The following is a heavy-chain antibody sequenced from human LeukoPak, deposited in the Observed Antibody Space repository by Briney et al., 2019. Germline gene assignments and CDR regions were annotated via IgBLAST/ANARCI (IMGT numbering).Heavy chain of an antibody. CDR1: XXXXXXXX. J-gene: IGHJ4*02. V-gene: IGHV3-74*01. D-gene: IGHD6-6*01. Sequence: LRXSCTAXXXXXXXXXMHWXRXLPGXXLXXVSRISPTGSTTSYADSVKGRFTVSRDNAKNTLYLQVNNLRAEDTAVYYCARGPNSNWSGLDFWGQGTLLTVSS. CDR2: ISPTGSTT. CDR3: ARGPNSNWSGLDF.